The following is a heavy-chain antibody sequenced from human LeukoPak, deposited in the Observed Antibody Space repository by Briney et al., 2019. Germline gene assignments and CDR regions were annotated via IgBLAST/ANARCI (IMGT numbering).Heavy chain of an antibody. CDR2: IIPIFGIA. V-gene: IGHV1-69*04. CDR3: ARTLHYYDSSGLAY. CDR1: GGTFSSYA. Sequence: SVKVSCKASGGTFSSYAISWVRQAPGQGLEWMGRIIPIFGIANYAQKFQGRVTITADKSTSTAYMELSSLRSEDTAVYYCARTLHYYDSSGLAYWGQGTLVTVSS. J-gene: IGHJ4*02. D-gene: IGHD3-22*01.